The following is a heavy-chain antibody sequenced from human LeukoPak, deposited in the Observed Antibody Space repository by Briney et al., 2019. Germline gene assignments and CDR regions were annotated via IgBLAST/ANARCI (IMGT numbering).Heavy chain of an antibody. CDR3: ARALGGYSYGFAGYYYYMDV. J-gene: IGHJ6*03. Sequence: SVKVPRKASGYTFTRYYMHGVRQAPAQALEWMGWINPNSGGTNYAQKFQGRVTMTRDTSISTAYMELSRLRSDDTAVYYFARALGGYSYGFAGYYYYMDVWGKGTTVTVSS. CDR2: INPNSGGT. D-gene: IGHD5-18*01. CDR1: GYTFTRYY. V-gene: IGHV1-2*02.